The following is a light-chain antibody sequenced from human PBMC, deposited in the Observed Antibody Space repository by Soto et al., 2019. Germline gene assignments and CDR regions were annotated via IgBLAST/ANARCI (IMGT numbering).Light chain of an antibody. CDR1: LSLSTS. Sequence: IVLTQSPATLSLSPGERAALSCRASLSLSTSLAWYQHKPGQAPRLIIYDASKRAPGIPARFSGSGSGTDFTFTISSPEPEDFAVYYCQVRDVWPTFGQGTKVDIK. CDR2: DAS. V-gene: IGKV3-11*01. CDR3: QVRDVWPT. J-gene: IGKJ1*01.